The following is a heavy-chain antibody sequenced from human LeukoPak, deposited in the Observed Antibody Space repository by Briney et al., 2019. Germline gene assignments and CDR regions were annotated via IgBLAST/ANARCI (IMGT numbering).Heavy chain of an antibody. D-gene: IGHD5-12*01. CDR1: GYTLTELS. V-gene: IGHV1-24*01. CDR2: FDPEDGET. J-gene: IGHJ4*02. CDR3: ATRDIVATIPFDY. Sequence: GASVKVSCKVSGYTLTELSMHWVRQAPGKGLEWLGGFDPEDGETIYAQKFQGRVTMTEDTSTDTAYMELSSLRSEDTAVYYCATRDIVATIPFDYWGQGTLVTVSS.